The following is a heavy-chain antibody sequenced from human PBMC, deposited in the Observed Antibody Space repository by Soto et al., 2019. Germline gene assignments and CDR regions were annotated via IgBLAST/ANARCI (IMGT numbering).Heavy chain of an antibody. CDR1: GYTFTSYG. D-gene: IGHD6-13*01. CDR3: AGDLALFIAAAGPQGDY. J-gene: IGHJ4*02. Sequence: QVQLVQSGAEVKKPGASVKVSCKASGYTFTSYGISWVRQAPGQGLEWMGWISAYNGNTNYAQKLQGRVTMTTDTSTSTAYMELRSLRSDDTAVYYCAGDLALFIAAAGPQGDYWGQGTLVTVSP. V-gene: IGHV1-18*01. CDR2: ISAYNGNT.